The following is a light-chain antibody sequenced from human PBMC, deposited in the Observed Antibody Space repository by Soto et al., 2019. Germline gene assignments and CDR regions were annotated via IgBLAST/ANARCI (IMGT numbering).Light chain of an antibody. J-gene: IGLJ1*01. CDR1: SGDIGSYNR. CDR2: EVT. V-gene: IGLV2-14*01. Sequence: QSALTQPASVSGSPGQSITISCTGTSGDIGSYNRVSWYQQHPGKAPKLIIYEVTDRLSGVSNRFSGSKSGNTASLTISGLQAEDEAEYYCSSYTNINTRAGVFGTGTKLTVL. CDR3: SSYTNINTRAGV.